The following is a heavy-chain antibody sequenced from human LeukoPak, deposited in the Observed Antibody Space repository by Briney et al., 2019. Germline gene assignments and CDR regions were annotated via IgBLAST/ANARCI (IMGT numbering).Heavy chain of an antibody. Sequence: SETLSLTCAVSGGSIIVAAYSWRWIRQPPGKGLEWIGYIYHTGRNSYNPSLKSRVTISVDRSKNQFSLKLNSVTAADTAVYYCARGYGDNSGAFDIWGQGTMVTVSS. CDR1: GGSIIVAAYS. CDR2: IYHTGRN. V-gene: IGHV4-30-2*01. J-gene: IGHJ3*02. CDR3: ARGYGDNSGAFDI. D-gene: IGHD4-23*01.